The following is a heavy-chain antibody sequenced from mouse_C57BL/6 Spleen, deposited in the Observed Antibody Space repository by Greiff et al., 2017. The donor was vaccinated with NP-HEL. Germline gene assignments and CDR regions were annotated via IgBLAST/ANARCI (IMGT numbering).Heavy chain of an antibody. D-gene: IGHD1-1*01. V-gene: IGHV1-80*01. J-gene: IGHJ2*01. Sequence: QVQLQQSGAELVKPGASVKISCKASGYAFSSYWMNWVKQRPGKGLEWIGQIYPGDGDTNYNGKSKGKATLTADKSSSTAYMQLSSLTSEDSAVYFCAREGYYGSSLFDYWGQGTTLTVSS. CDR3: AREGYYGSSLFDY. CDR2: IYPGDGDT. CDR1: GYAFSSYW.